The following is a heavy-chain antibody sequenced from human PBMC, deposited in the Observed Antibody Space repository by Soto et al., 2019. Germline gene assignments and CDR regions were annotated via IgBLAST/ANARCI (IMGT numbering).Heavy chain of an antibody. V-gene: IGHV3-23*01. CDR3: AKDRLRGAHIVVVVAYYMDV. CDR2: ISGSGGST. J-gene: IGHJ6*03. Sequence: WGSLRLSCAASGFTFYNYAMNWVRQPPGKGLEWVSAISGSGGSTYYADSVKGRFTISRDNSKNTLYLQMNSLRAEDTAVYYCAKDRLRGAHIVVVVAYYMDVWGKGTTVTVSS. CDR1: GFTFYNYA. D-gene: IGHD2-15*01.